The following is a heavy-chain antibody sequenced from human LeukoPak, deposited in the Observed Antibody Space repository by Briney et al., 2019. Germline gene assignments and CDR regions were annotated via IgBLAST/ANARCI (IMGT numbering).Heavy chain of an antibody. CDR2: INWNGGST. V-gene: IGHV3-20*04. D-gene: IGHD6-13*01. Sequence: PGGPLRLSCAASGFTFDDYGMSWVRQAPGKGLEWVSGINWNGGSTGYADSVKGRFTISRDNAKNSLYLQMNSLRAEDTALYYCARDSIVYSSSWYDYWGQGTLVTVSS. J-gene: IGHJ4*02. CDR1: GFTFDDYG. CDR3: ARDSIVYSSSWYDY.